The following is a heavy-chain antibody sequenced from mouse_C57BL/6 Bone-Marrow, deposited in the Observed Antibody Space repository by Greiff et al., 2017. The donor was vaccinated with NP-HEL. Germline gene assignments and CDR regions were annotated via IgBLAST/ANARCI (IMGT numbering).Heavy chain of an antibody. J-gene: IGHJ2*01. CDR2: IDPNSGGT. CDR1: GYTFTSYW. V-gene: IGHV1-72*01. D-gene: IGHD1-1*01. Sequence: QVQLKQPGAELVKPGASVKLSCKASGYTFTSYWMHWVKQRPGRGLEWIGRIDPNSGGTKYNEKFKSKATLTVDNPSSTAYMQLSSLTSEDSAVYYCARQDYYGSSWDYFDYWGQGTTLTVSS. CDR3: ARQDYYGSSWDYFDY.